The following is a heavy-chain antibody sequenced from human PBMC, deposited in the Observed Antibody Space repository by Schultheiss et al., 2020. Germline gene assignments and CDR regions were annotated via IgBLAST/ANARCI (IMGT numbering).Heavy chain of an antibody. CDR3: ARDYDIGDGMDV. D-gene: IGHD3-9*01. Sequence: GGSLRLSCAASGFTFSGSAMHWVRQAPGKGLEWVAVISYDGSNKYYADSVKGRFTISRDNSKNTLYLQMNSLRAEDTAVYYCARDYDIGDGMDVWGQGTTVTVSS. CDR2: ISYDGSNK. J-gene: IGHJ6*02. V-gene: IGHV3-30*04. CDR1: GFTFSGSA.